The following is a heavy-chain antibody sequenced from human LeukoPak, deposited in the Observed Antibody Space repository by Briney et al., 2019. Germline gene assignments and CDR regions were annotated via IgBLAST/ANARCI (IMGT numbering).Heavy chain of an antibody. Sequence: GASVKVSCKASGYTFTSYGISWVRQAPGQGLEWMGWISAYNGNINYAQKLQGRVTMTTDTSTSTAYMELRSLRSDDTAVYYCARDQARYCSSASCSPFDYWGQGTLVTVSS. CDR1: GYTFTSYG. CDR2: ISAYNGNI. V-gene: IGHV1-18*04. CDR3: ARDQARYCSSASCSPFDY. D-gene: IGHD2-2*01. J-gene: IGHJ4*02.